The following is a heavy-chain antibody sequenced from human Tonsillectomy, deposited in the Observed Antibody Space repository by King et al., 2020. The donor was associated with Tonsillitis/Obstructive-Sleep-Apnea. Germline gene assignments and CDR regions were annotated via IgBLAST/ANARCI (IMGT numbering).Heavy chain of an antibody. D-gene: IGHD3-3*02. Sequence: VQLVQSGAEVKKPGASVKVSCKASGYTFTGYHIHWVRQAPGQGLEWMGWINPHSGGTNFAQKFQGWVTMTRDTSISTVYMELSMLRSDDTALYYCARDPSIFGVHQPSYYLDYWGQGTLVTVSS. CDR2: INPHSGGT. CDR3: ARDPSIFGVHQPSYYLDY. J-gene: IGHJ4*02. V-gene: IGHV1-2*04. CDR1: GYTFTGYH.